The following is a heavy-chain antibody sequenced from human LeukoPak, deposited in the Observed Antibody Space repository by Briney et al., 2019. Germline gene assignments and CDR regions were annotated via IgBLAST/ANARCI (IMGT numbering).Heavy chain of an antibody. J-gene: IGHJ4*02. CDR1: GGTFSSYA. Sequence: GASVKVSCKASGGTFSSYAISWVRQAPGQGLEWMGRIIPILGIANYAQKFQGRVTITADKSTSTAYMELSSLRSEDTAVYYCAIVGTNWGPRAFDYWGQGTLVTVSS. CDR2: IIPILGIA. V-gene: IGHV1-69*04. D-gene: IGHD7-27*01. CDR3: AIVGTNWGPRAFDY.